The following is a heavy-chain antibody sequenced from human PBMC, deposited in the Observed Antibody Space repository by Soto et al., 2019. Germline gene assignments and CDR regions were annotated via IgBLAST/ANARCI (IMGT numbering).Heavy chain of an antibody. CDR3: AHHGGGSYYHVYFDY. V-gene: IGHV1-69*01. D-gene: IGHD1-26*01. J-gene: IGHJ4*02. CDR2: IIPIFGTA. CDR1: GGTFSSYA. Sequence: QVQLVQSGAEVKKPGSSVKVSCKASGGTFSSYAISWVRQAPGQGLEWMGGIIPIFGTANYAQKFQGRVKITGDESTNTAYMELNSLRSEDTAVYYCAHHGGGSYYHVYFDYWGQGTLVTVSS.